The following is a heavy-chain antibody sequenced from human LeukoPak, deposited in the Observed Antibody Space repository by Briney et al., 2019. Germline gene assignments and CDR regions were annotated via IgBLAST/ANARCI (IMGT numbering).Heavy chain of an antibody. CDR1: GYTLTELS. Sequence: EASVKVSCKVSGYTLTELSMHWVRQAPGKGLEWMGGLDPEDGETIYAQKFQGRVTMTEDTSTDTAYMELSSLRSEDTAVYYCAIKLLSMTADYYYGMDVWGKGTTVTVSS. CDR2: LDPEDGET. D-gene: IGHD2-2*01. J-gene: IGHJ6*04. V-gene: IGHV1-24*01. CDR3: AIKLLSMTADYYYGMDV.